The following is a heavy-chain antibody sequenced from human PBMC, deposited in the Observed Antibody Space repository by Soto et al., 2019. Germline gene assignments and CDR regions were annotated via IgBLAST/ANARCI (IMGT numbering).Heavy chain of an antibody. CDR2: INAGNGNT. V-gene: IGHV1-3*01. CDR1: GYTFTSYA. Sequence: QVQLVQSGAEVKKPGASVKVSCKASGYTFTSYAMHWVRQAPGQRLEWMGWINAGNGNTKYSQKFQGRVTITRDTSASTAYMELSSLRSEDTAVYYCAGDVFRTTVTTCFDYWGQGTLVTVSS. J-gene: IGHJ4*02. CDR3: AGDVFRTTVTTCFDY. D-gene: IGHD4-17*01.